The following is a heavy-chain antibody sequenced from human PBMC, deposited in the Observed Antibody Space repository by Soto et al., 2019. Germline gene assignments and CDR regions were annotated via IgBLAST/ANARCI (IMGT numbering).Heavy chain of an antibody. CDR2: IMPVFPTP. V-gene: IGHV1-69*12. CDR3: ARDKDRQQLGGNYYYILDV. Sequence: QVQLVQSGAEVKKPGSSVTVSCKASGGTFSTSAISWVRQAPGQGLEWVGGIMPVFPTPDYAQKFQGRVTITADESTTTAYLELTSLRTDDTAVYYCARDKDRQQLGGNYYYILDVWGQGTAITVSS. J-gene: IGHJ6*02. D-gene: IGHD3-3*02. CDR1: GGTFSTSA.